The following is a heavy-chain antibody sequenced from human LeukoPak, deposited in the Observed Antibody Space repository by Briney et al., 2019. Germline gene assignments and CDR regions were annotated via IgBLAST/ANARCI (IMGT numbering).Heavy chain of an antibody. CDR2: IYYSGST. CDR3: ARRAAAGTFLDY. CDR1: GGSISSYY. D-gene: IGHD6-13*01. J-gene: IGHJ4*02. V-gene: IGHV4-59*08. Sequence: ASETLFLTCTVSGGSISSYYWSWIRQPPGKGLEWIGNIYYSGSTNYNPSLKSRVTISVDPSKNQFSLKLTSVTAADTAVYYCARRAAAGTFLDYWGQGTLVTVSS.